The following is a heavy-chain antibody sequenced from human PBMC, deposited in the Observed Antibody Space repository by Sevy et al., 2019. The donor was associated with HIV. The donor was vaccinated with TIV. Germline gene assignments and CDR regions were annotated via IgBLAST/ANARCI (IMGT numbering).Heavy chain of an antibody. CDR3: SRGRDYYDSNSLDY. CDR1: GFNFGYYA. V-gene: IGHV3-49*03. J-gene: IGHJ4*02. Sequence: GGSLRLSCTASGFNFGYYAMSWFRQAPGKGLEWVGFTRSKPYNGTTEYAASVKGRFTISREDSKSIAYLQMNSLKTEDTAVYYCSRGRDYYDSNSLDYWGQGTLVTVSS. CDR2: TRSKPYNGTT. D-gene: IGHD3-22*01.